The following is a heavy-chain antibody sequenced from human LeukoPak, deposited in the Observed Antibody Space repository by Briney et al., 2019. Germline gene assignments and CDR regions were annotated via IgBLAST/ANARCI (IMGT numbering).Heavy chain of an antibody. CDR1: GFTFSSYW. Sequence: GGSLRLSCAASGFTFSSYWMSWVRQAPGKGLEWVANIKQDGSEKYYVDSVKGRFTISRDNAKNSLYLQMNSLRAEDTAVYYCARDWAGDYDSSGPHFQHWGQGTLVTVSS. CDR3: ARDWAGDYDSSGPHFQH. CDR2: IKQDGSEK. D-gene: IGHD3-22*01. J-gene: IGHJ1*01. V-gene: IGHV3-7*01.